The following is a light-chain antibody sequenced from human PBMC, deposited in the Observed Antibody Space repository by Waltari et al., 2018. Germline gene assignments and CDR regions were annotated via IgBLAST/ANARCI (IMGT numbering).Light chain of an antibody. J-gene: IGLJ3*02. CDR2: TDN. CDR3: AAWDDSLTGQV. V-gene: IGLV1-47*01. CDR1: SSNIGSNY. Sequence: QSVLTQPSSASGTPGQRVTISCSGSSSNIGSNYVYWYQQLPGTAPKLLIHTDNQRPSGVPDRFSASKSGASASLAISGLRSDDEADYYCAAWDDSLTGQVFGGGTKLTVL.